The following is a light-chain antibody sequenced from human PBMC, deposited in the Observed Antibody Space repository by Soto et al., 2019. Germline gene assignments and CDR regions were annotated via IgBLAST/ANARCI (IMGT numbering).Light chain of an antibody. CDR1: SSDVGGYNS. J-gene: IGLJ2*01. CDR3: SSYAGSNNLV. Sequence: QSALTQPPSVSGSPGQSVTIPCTGTSSDVGGYNSVSWYQQHPGKVPKLMIYEVSKRPSGVPDRFSGSKSGNTASLTVSGLQAEDEADYYCSSYAGSNNLVFGGGTQLTVL. V-gene: IGLV2-8*01. CDR2: EVS.